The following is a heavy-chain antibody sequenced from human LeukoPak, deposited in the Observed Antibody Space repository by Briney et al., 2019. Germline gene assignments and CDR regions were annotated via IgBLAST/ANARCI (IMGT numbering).Heavy chain of an antibody. CDR1: GGSISSYY. D-gene: IGHD2-2*01. CDR2: IYYSGST. Sequence: SETLSLTCTVSGGSISSYYWSWIRQPPGKGLEWIGYIYYSGSTNYNPSLKSRVTISVDTSKNQFSLKLSSVTAADTAVYYCARGEAPYCSSTSCYPNWFDPWGQGTPVTVSS. V-gene: IGHV4-59*01. CDR3: ARGEAPYCSSTSCYPNWFDP. J-gene: IGHJ5*02.